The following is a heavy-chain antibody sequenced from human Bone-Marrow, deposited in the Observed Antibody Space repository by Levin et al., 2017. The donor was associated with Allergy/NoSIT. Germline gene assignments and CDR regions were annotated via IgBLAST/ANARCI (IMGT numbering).Heavy chain of an antibody. CDR2: INPNSGGT. J-gene: IGHJ5*02. D-gene: IGHD2-8*02. V-gene: IGHV1-2*06. CDR3: ARDFEDIVLVVYASWFDP. CDR1: GYTFTGYY. Sequence: GESLKISCKASGYTFTGYYMHWVRQAPGQGLEWMGRINPNSGGTNYAQKFQGRVTMTRDTSISTAYMELSRLRSDDTAVYYCARDFEDIVLVVYASWFDPWGQGTLVTVSS.